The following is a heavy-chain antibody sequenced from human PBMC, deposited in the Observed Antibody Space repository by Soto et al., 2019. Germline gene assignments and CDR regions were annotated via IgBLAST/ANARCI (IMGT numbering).Heavy chain of an antibody. Sequence: GEALQISEKRRGESVCSYWSGWVRQMPGKGLEWMGIIYPGDSDTRYSPSFQGQVTISADKSISTAYLQWSSLKASDTAMYYCARSPGYGMDVWGQGTTVTVSS. CDR3: ARSPGYGMDV. V-gene: IGHV5-51*01. J-gene: IGHJ6*02. CDR2: IYPGDSDT. CDR1: GESVCSYW.